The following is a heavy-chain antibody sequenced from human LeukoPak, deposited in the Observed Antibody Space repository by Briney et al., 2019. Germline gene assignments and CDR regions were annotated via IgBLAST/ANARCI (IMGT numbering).Heavy chain of an antibody. D-gene: IGHD4-11*01. CDR1: GYTLTELS. V-gene: IGHV1-24*01. CDR3: ATALGYSNPFDY. J-gene: IGHJ4*02. CDR2: FDPEDGET. Sequence: GASVKVSCKVSGYTLTELSMHWVRQAPGKGLEWMGGFDPEDGETIYAQKFQGRVTMTEDTSTDTAYMELSSLRSEDTAVYYCATALGYSNPFDYWGQGTLVTVSS.